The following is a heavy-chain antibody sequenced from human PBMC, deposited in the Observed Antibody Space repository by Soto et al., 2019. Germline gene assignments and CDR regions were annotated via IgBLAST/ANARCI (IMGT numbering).Heavy chain of an antibody. D-gene: IGHD1-1*01. J-gene: IGHJ3*02. Sequence: PGGSLRLSCAASGFTFSSYAMHWGRQAPGKGLEWVAVISYDGSNKYYADSVKGRFTISRDNSKNTLYLQMNSLRAEDTAVYYCARGSPTAYAFDIWGQGTMVTVSS. CDR2: ISYDGSNK. CDR1: GFTFSSYA. V-gene: IGHV3-30-3*01. CDR3: ARGSPTAYAFDI.